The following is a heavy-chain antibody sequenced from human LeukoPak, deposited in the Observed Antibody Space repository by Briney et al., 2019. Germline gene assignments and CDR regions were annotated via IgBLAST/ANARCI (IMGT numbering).Heavy chain of an antibody. Sequence: XVKVSCKASGGTFSSYAISWVRQAPGQGLEWMGGIIPIFGTANYAQKFQGRVTITADESTRTAYMEMSRLRCEETAVYYCATVATAMVPFYYWGQGTLVTVSS. J-gene: IGHJ4*02. CDR2: IIPIFGTA. V-gene: IGHV1-69*13. CDR3: ATVATAMVPFYY. CDR1: GGTFSSYA. D-gene: IGHD5-18*01.